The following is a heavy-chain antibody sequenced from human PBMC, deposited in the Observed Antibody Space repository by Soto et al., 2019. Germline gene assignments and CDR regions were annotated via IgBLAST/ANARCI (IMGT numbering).Heavy chain of an antibody. CDR2: INPNSGGT. V-gene: IGHV1-2*04. J-gene: IGHJ6*02. CDR1: GYTFTCYY. CDR3: ARQIGGGSFNSYYYYYGMDV. D-gene: IGHD2-15*01. Sequence: ASVKVSCKASGYTFTCYYMHWVRQAPGQGLEWMGWINPNSGGTNYAQKFQGWVTMTRDTSISTAYMELSRLRSDDTAVYYCARQIGGGSFNSYYYYYGMDVWGQGTTVTVSS.